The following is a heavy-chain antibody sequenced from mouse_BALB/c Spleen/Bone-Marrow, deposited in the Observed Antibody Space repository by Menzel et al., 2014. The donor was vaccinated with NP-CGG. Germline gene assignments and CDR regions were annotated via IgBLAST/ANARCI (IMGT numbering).Heavy chain of an antibody. Sequence: QVQLKQSGPGLVQPSQSLSITCTVSGFSLTSYGVHWVRQSPGKGLEWLGVIWSGGSTDYNAAFISRLSISKDNSKSQVFFKMNSLQVNDTAIYYGARYGNILDYWGQGTTFTVSS. CDR3: ARYGNILDY. J-gene: IGHJ2*01. CDR1: GFSLTSYG. D-gene: IGHD1-1*01. V-gene: IGHV2-2*02. CDR2: IWSGGST.